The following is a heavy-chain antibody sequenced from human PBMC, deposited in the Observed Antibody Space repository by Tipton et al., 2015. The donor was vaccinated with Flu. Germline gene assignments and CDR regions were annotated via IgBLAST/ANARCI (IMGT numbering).Heavy chain of an antibody. CDR3: ARDLALDS. V-gene: IGHV1-46*01. CDR2: LNPSGGST. Sequence: QLVQSGAEVKKPGASVKVSCKASGYTFTGYHMHWVRQAPGQGLEWMGILNPSGGSTTYAQVFQGRVTMTRDTSTKTFYMELSSLRSEDTAIYYCARDLALDSWGQGTLVIVSS. D-gene: IGHD3-16*01. CDR1: GYTFTGYH. J-gene: IGHJ4*02.